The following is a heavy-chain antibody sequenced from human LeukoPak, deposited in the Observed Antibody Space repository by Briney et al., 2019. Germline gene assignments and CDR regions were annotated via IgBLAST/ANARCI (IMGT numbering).Heavy chain of an antibody. CDR2: IKGRSDTI. J-gene: IGHJ5*02. CDR1: GLIFNNYG. Sequence: GGSLRLSCTASGLIFNNYGMNWVRQAPGKGLEWISYIKGRSDTIHYADSVKGRFTISRDNAKNTLSLQMTSLRAEDTAIYYCVRGQGAHDNWSDPWGQGTLVTVAS. D-gene: IGHD4/OR15-4a*01. V-gene: IGHV3-48*01. CDR3: VRGQGAHDNWSDP.